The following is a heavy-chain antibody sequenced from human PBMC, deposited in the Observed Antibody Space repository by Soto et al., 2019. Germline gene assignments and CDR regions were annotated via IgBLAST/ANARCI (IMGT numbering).Heavy chain of an antibody. J-gene: IGHJ6*02. V-gene: IGHV3-15*07. Sequence: GGSLRLSCAASGFTFSNAWMNWVRQAPGKGLEWVGRIKSKTDGGTTDYAAPVKGRFTISRDDSKNTLYLQMNSLKTEDTAVYYCTTEPPRTPDYPYGMDFSGQGIIVTVSS. CDR3: TTEPPRTPDYPYGMDF. CDR1: GFTFSNAW. CDR2: IKSKTDGGTT.